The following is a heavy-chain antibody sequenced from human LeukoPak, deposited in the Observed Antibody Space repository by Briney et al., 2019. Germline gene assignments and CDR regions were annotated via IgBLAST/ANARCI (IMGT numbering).Heavy chain of an antibody. CDR2: IYSGGST. J-gene: IGHJ3*02. CDR1: GGSVSSNY. CDR3: ARERARHAFDI. Sequence: ETLSLTCAVYGGSVSSNYMSWVRQAPGKGLEWVSVIYSGGSTYYADSVKGRFTISGDNSKNTLYLQMNSLRAEDTAVYYCARERARHAFDIWGQGTMVTVSS. V-gene: IGHV3-66*01.